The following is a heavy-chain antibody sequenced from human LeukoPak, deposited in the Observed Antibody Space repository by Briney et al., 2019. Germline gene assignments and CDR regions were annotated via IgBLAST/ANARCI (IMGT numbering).Heavy chain of an antibody. Sequence: SQTLSLTCAISGDSVSSNSVSWNWIRQSPSRCLEWLGRTYYRSKWYNDSPLSVKSRITINPDTSKNQFSLQLNSVTPEDTAVYYCARGLSRYFDNWGQGTLVTVSS. CDR1: GDSVSSNSVS. D-gene: IGHD6-19*01. V-gene: IGHV6-1*01. CDR2: TYYRSKWYN. J-gene: IGHJ4*02. CDR3: ARGLSRYFDN.